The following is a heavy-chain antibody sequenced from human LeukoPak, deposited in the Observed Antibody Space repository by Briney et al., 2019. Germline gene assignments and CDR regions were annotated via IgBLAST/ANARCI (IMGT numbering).Heavy chain of an antibody. J-gene: IGHJ3*02. CDR2: IYYSGST. V-gene: IGHV4-59*01. D-gene: IGHD3-10*01. CDR3: ARGDSGSYYKGFIAFDI. CDR1: GGSISSYY. Sequence: PSETLSLTCTVSGGSISSYYWSWIRQPPGKGLEWIGYIYYSGSTNYNPSLKSRVTISVDTSKNQFSLKLSSVTAADTAVYYCARGDSGSYYKGFIAFDIWGQGTMVTVSS.